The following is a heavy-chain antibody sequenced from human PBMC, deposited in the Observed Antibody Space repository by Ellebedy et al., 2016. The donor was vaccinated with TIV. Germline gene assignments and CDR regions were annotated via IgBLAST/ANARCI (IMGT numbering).Heavy chain of an antibody. V-gene: IGHV1-8*01. D-gene: IGHD3-22*01. CDR2: MNPNSGNT. J-gene: IGHJ4*02. Sequence: ASVKVSCXASGYTFTSYDINWVRQATGQGLEWMGWMNPNSGNTGYAQKFQGRVTMTRNTSISTAYMELSRLRSDDTAVYYCAPEGGYYDSSGYYWIYWGQGTLVTVSS. CDR1: GYTFTSYD. CDR3: APEGGYYDSSGYYWIY.